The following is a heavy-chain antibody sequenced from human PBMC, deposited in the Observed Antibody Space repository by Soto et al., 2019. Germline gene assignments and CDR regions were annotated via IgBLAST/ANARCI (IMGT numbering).Heavy chain of an antibody. Sequence: QVQLQESGPGLVKPSQTLSLTCTVSGGSISSGGYYWSWIRQHPGKGLEWIGYIYYSGSTYYNPSLKSRVTISVDTSKIQFSLKLSSVTAADTAVYYCARDSSSSAGAFDIWGQGTMVTVSS. D-gene: IGHD6-6*01. J-gene: IGHJ3*02. CDR1: GGSISSGGYY. CDR2: IYYSGST. V-gene: IGHV4-31*03. CDR3: ARDSSSSAGAFDI.